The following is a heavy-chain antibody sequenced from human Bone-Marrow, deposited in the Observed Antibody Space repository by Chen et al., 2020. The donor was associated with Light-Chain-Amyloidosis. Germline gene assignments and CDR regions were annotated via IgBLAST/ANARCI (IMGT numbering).Heavy chain of an antibody. V-gene: IGHV4-59*01. CDR1: GGSILRYD. CDR2: LYQHENI. D-gene: IGHD6-25*01. Sequence: QVQLQESGPGLVKPSETLSLTCSVSGGSILRYDWNWIRQSPEKGLEWIWYLYQHENINYNPSLMSRVTISADTSKNQFSQKLSSVTAADTAVYYCARGTAGSFDYWGQGILGTVSS. CDR3: ARGTAGSFDY. J-gene: IGHJ4*02.